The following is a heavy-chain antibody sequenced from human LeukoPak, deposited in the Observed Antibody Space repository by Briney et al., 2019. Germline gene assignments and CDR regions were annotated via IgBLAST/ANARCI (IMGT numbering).Heavy chain of an antibody. J-gene: IGHJ5*02. Sequence: SETLSLTCRVSGGSISSYYWSWLRQSPGKGLEWIGYIYTGITNYNPSLKSRVTISLDTSKNQFSLNLSSVTAADTAVYYCARSSNNWDNWFDPWGQGTLVTVSS. D-gene: IGHD1-1*01. CDR3: ARSSNNWDNWFDP. CDR2: IYTGIT. CDR1: GGSISSYY. V-gene: IGHV4-59*01.